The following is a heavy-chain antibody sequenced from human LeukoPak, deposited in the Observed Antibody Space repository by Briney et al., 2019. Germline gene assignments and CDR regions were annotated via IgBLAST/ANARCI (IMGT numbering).Heavy chain of an antibody. J-gene: IGHJ4*02. CDR3: PRHDGTALLWFGETREYYFDY. CDR2: ISSSSSYK. CDR1: GFTLSSYS. V-gene: IGHV3-21*01. D-gene: IGHD3-10*01. Sequence: GGSLRLSCVASGFTLSSYSMNWVRQAPGKGLEWVSSISSSSSYKYYADSLKGRFTISRDNAKNSLYLQMNSLRAEDTAVHYCPRHDGTALLWFGETREYYFDYWGQGTLVTVSS.